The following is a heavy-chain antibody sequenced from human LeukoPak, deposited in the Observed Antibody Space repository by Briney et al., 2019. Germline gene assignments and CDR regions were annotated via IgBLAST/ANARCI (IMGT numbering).Heavy chain of an antibody. D-gene: IGHD3-10*01. CDR3: ARPLMYYYGSETYFWFDP. CDR1: GFTFTTYW. J-gene: IGHJ5*02. CDR2: IKQDGSEK. V-gene: IGHV3-7*01. Sequence: GGSLRLPCAASGFTFTTYWMGWVRQAPGKGLEWVANIKQDGSEKYYVDSVKGRFIISRDNAKNSLSLQMNSLRVEDTAVYYCARPLMYYYGSETYFWFDPWGQGTLVTVSS.